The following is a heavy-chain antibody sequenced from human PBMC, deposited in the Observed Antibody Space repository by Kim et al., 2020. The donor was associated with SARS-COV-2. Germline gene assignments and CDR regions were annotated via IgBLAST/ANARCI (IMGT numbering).Heavy chain of an antibody. J-gene: IGHJ5*02. Sequence: ASVKVSCKASGYTFTNYGITWVRQAPGQGLEWMGWISVYNDKTKYGQKFQGRVTMITDTSTSTAYMELRSLRSDDTAVYYCARDRRTVGPTGDNWFDPWGQGTLVTVSS. D-gene: IGHD1-26*01. CDR1: GYTFTNYG. CDR2: ISVYNDKT. V-gene: IGHV1-18*01. CDR3: ARDRRTVGPTGDNWFDP.